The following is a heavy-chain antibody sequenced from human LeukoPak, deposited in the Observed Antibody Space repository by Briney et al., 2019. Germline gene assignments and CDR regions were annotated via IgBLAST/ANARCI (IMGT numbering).Heavy chain of an antibody. J-gene: IGHJ4*02. CDR2: ISSSGSTT. V-gene: IGHV3-48*03. Sequence: GGSLRLSCAASGFTFSTYEMNWVRQAPGKGLEWVSYISSSGSTTYYADSVKGRFTISRDNAKNSPYPQMNSLRAEDTAVYYCARGSGYDIDYWGQGTLVTVCS. D-gene: IGHD5-12*01. CDR1: GFTFSTYE. CDR3: ARGSGYDIDY.